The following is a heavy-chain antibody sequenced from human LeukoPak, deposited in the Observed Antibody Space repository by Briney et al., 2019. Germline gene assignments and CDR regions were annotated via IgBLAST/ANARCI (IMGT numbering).Heavy chain of an antibody. CDR1: GFTFSSYW. CDR2: INSDGSST. J-gene: IGHJ6*03. CDR3: ARDRHLLWFGELSSAMDV. Sequence: GGSLRLSCAASGFTFSSYWMHWVRQAPGKGLVWVSRINSDGSSTSYADSVKGRFTISRDNAKNSLYLQMNSLRAEDTAVYYCARDRHLLWFGELSSAMDVWGKGTTVTISS. V-gene: IGHV3-74*01. D-gene: IGHD3-10*01.